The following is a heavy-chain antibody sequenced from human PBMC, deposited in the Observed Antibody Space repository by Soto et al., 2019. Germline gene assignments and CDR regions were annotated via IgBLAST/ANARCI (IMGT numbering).Heavy chain of an antibody. CDR3: ARDIAAAGTYSYALDV. Sequence: QVQLQESGPGLVKPSETLSLTCSVSGGSISSYYWSWIRQPPGKGLEWIGYIDYSGSTNYNPSLKSRVTISXXTXKXXFSRKLRFVTAADTAVYYCARDIAAAGTYSYALDVWGQGTTVTVSS. CDR1: GGSISSYY. J-gene: IGHJ6*02. CDR2: IDYSGST. D-gene: IGHD6-13*01. V-gene: IGHV4-59*01.